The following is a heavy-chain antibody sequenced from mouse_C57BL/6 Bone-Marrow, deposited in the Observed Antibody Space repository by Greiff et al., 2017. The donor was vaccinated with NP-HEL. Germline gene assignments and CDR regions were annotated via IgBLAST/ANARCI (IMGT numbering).Heavy chain of an antibody. CDR3: AKNHYEPGAWFAY. CDR1: GFSLTSYG. Sequence: VHLVESGPGLVQPSQSLSITCTVSGFSLTSYGVHWVRQSPGKGLEWLGVIWRGGSTDYNAAFMSRLSITKDNSKSQVFFKMNSLQADDTAIYYCAKNHYEPGAWFAYWGQGTLVTVSA. V-gene: IGHV2-5*01. J-gene: IGHJ3*01. D-gene: IGHD2-4*01. CDR2: IWRGGST.